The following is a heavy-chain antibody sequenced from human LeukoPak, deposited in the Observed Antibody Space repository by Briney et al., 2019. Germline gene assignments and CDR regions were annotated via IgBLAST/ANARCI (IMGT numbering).Heavy chain of an antibody. CDR3: ARGCYYDSSGCSPDY. V-gene: IGHV1-8*01. CDR1: GYTFTSYD. Sequence: ASVKVSCKASGYTFTSYDINWVRQAPGQGLEWMGWMNPNSGNTGYAQKFQGRVTMTRNTSINTAYMELSSLRSEDTAVYYCARGCYYDSSGCSPDYWGQGTLVTVSS. CDR2: MNPNSGNT. J-gene: IGHJ4*02. D-gene: IGHD3-22*01.